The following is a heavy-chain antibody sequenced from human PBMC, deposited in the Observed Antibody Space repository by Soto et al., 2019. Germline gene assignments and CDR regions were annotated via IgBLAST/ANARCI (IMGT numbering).Heavy chain of an antibody. V-gene: IGHV3-33*01. CDR3: ARDDYGMDV. Sequence: QVQLVESGGGVVQPGRSLRLSCAASGFTFSSYGIHGVRQAPGKGLEWVAVIRYDGSNKYYADSVKGRFTISRDNSKNTLYLQMDSLRVEDTAVYYCARDDYGMDVWGQGTTVTVSS. CDR1: GFTFSSYG. J-gene: IGHJ6*02. CDR2: IRYDGSNK.